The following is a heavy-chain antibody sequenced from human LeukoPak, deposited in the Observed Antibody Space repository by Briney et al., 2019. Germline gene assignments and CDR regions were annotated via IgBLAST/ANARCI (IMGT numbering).Heavy chain of an antibody. CDR1: GFTFSSYA. CDR3: AKDLRGYSYGLFDY. CDR2: ISGSGGST. Sequence: GGSLSLSCAASGFTFSSYAMSWVRQAPGKGLEWVSAISGSGGSTYYADSVKGRFTISRDNSKNTLYLQMNSLRAEDTAVYYCAKDLRGYSYGLFDYWGQGTLVTVSS. D-gene: IGHD5-18*01. V-gene: IGHV3-23*01. J-gene: IGHJ4*02.